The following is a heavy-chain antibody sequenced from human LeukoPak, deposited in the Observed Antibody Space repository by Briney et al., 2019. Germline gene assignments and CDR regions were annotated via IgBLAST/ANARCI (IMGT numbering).Heavy chain of an antibody. CDR3: ARRSGARSAAVAADY. Sequence: GESLKISCKDSGDSFTSYWIGWVRQMPGKGLEWVGIAYPGDSDTRYSPSFQGQVITSADKSINTAYLQWSSLKASDTGIYYCARRSGARSAAVAADYWGQGTLVTVSS. D-gene: IGHD6-19*01. V-gene: IGHV5-51*01. CDR1: GDSFTSYW. CDR2: AYPGDSDT. J-gene: IGHJ4*02.